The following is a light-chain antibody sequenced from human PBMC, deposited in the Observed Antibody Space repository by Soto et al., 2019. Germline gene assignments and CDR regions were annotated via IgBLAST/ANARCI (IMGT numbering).Light chain of an antibody. J-gene: IGLJ1*01. CDR2: QGH. CDR3: CLYIGATTYV. V-gene: IGLV2-23*01. CDR1: SGLVGGFSL. Sequence: QSALARPASVSGSPGQSITISCRGASGLVGGFSLVSGDQQHPGKGPRVMTLQGHRRPSGVPDRFSGSTSVNSASLTISGLQADDEADYYCCLYIGATTYVFGTGTKVTVL.